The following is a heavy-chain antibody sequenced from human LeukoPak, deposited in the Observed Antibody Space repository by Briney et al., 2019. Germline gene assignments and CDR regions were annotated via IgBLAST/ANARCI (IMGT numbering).Heavy chain of an antibody. CDR1: GGSIYSGDYY. CDR2: IYYSGST. V-gene: IGHV4-30-4*01. Sequence: SQTLSLTCTVSGGSIYSGDYYWSWIRQPPGKGLEWIGYIYYSGSTYYNPSLKSRVTISVDTSKNQFSLKLSSVTAADTAVYYCARDQAFHSAFDIWGQGTMVTVSS. D-gene: IGHD3-3*02. J-gene: IGHJ3*02. CDR3: ARDQAFHSAFDI.